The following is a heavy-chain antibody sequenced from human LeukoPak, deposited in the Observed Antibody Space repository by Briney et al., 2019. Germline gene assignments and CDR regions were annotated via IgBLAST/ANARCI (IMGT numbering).Heavy chain of an antibody. J-gene: IGHJ3*02. V-gene: IGHV1-46*01. D-gene: IGHD2-21*02. CDR3: ARELISGDWTWDI. Sequence: ASVKVSFKASGYTFTSYSLNWVRQAPGQGLEWMGIINPSGGTTNYAQKFHGRITMTRDTSTSTVYMELSSLRSEDTAVYYCARELISGDWTWDIWGQGTMVTVSS. CDR1: GYTFTSYS. CDR2: INPSGGTT.